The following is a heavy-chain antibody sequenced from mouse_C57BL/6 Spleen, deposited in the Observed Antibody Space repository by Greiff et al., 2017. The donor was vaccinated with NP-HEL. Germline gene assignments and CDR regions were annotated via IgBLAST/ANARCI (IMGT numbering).Heavy chain of an antibody. V-gene: IGHV1-85*01. Sequence: QVQLQQSGPELVKPGASVKLSCKASGYTFTSYDINWVKQRPGQGLEWIGWIYPSDGSTKYNEKFKGKATLTVDTSSSAAYMGLHRLTSEDSEVYVCARSNSGDYGDYWGQGTTLTVSS. J-gene: IGHJ2*01. CDR2: IYPSDGST. D-gene: IGHD2-13*01. CDR3: ARSNSGDYGDY. CDR1: GYTFTSYD.